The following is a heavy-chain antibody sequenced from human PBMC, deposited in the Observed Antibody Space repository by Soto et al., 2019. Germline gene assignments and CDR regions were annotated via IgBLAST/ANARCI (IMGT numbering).Heavy chain of an antibody. CDR2: IYHSGST. CDR1: GGSISSGGYS. J-gene: IGHJ4*02. V-gene: IGHV4-30-2*01. CDR3: ARGGSSGYPIDY. Sequence: QLQLQESGSGLVKPSQTLSLTCAVSGGSISSGGYSWRWIRQPPGKGLEWIGYIYHSGSTYYNPSLKSRVTISVDRSKNQFSLKLSSVTAADTAVYYCARGGSSGYPIDYWGQGTLVTVSS. D-gene: IGHD3-22*01.